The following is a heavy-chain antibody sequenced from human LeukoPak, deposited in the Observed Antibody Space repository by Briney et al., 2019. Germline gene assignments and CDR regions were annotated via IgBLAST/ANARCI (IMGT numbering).Heavy chain of an antibody. CDR2: ISSDGVST. CDR3: AREDDYTSGWTSFDY. J-gene: IGHJ4*02. V-gene: IGHV3-64*01. Sequence: GGSLRLSCAASGFTFSTYEMYWVRQAPGKGLEYVSAISSDGVSTYYANSVKGRFTISRDNSKTTLYLQMGSLRPEGMAVYYCAREDDYTSGWTSFDYWGQGALVTVSS. CDR1: GFTFSTYE. D-gene: IGHD6-19*01.